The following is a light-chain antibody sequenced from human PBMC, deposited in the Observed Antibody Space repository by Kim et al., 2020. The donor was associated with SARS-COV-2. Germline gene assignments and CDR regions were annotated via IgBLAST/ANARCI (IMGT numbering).Light chain of an antibody. CDR3: KQYETYWT. CDR1: QSVDGW. V-gene: IGKV1-5*03. J-gene: IGKJ2*01. Sequence: TQSPSTLSAFVGDRVTIACRASQSVDGWLAWYQHRPGKVPKLLIYQASKLANGVPSRFSGSGSGTDFTLTISNLQPDDSAIYYCKQYETYWTFGPGTKLEI. CDR2: QAS.